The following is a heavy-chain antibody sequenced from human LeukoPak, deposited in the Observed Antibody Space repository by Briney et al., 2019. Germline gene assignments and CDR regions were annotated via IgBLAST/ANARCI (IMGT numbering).Heavy chain of an antibody. D-gene: IGHD5-18*01. CDR1: GFTFSSYE. CDR3: ARALGNGYNYDY. Sequence: GGSLRLSCAASGFTFSSYEMNWVHQAPGKGLEWVSYISSSGSTIYYADSVKGRFTISRDNAKNSLYLQMNSLRAEDTAVYYCARALGNGYNYDYWGQGTLVTVSS. J-gene: IGHJ4*02. V-gene: IGHV3-48*03. CDR2: ISSSGSTI.